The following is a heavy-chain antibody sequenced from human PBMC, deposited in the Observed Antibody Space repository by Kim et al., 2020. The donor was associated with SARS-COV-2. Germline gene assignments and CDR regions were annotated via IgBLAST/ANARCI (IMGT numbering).Heavy chain of an antibody. J-gene: IGHJ4*02. CDR1: GGSISSYY. V-gene: IGHV4-59*08. D-gene: IGHD6-13*01. CDR3: ARHSAAGGNNFDY. Sequence: SETLSLTCTVSGGSISSYYWSWIRQPPGKGLEWIGYIYYSGSTNYNPSLKSRVTISVDTSKNQFSLKLSSVTAADTAVYYCARHSAAGGNNFDYWGQGTLVTVSS. CDR2: IYYSGST.